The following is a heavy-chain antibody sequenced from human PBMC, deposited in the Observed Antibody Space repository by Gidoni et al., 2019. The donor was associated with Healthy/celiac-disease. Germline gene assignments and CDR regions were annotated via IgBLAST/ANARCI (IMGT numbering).Heavy chain of an antibody. V-gene: IGHV5-51*01. CDR1: GSSFTSYW. D-gene: IGHD6-6*01. J-gene: IGHJ5*02. CDR3: ARLSGKQQLVRGWWFDP. CDR2: IYPGDSET. Sequence: EVQLVQSGAEVKKPGESLKISCKGSGSSFTSYWLGWVRQMPGKGLEWMGIIYPGDSETRYSPSFQGQVTISADKSISTAYLQWSSLKASDTAMYYCARLSGKQQLVRGWWFDPWGQGTLVTVSS.